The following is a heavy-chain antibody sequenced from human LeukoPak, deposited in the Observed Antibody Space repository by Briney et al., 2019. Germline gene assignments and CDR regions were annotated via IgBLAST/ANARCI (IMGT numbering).Heavy chain of an antibody. D-gene: IGHD3-9*01. CDR1: GFTFSSYW. CDR3: ARDRPMYYDILTGHFDY. Sequence: GGSLRLSCAASGFTFSSYWMSWVRQAPGKGLEWVANIKQDGSEKYYVDSVKGRFTISRDNAKNSLYLQMNSLRAEDTAVYYCARDRPMYYDILTGHFDYWGQGTLVTVSS. J-gene: IGHJ4*02. V-gene: IGHV3-7*01. CDR2: IKQDGSEK.